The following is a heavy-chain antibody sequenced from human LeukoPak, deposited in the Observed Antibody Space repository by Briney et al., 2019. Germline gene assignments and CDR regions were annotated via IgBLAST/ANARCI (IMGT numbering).Heavy chain of an antibody. CDR2: INPNSGDT. CDR3: ARVDSGHDYGPS. D-gene: IGHD5-12*01. CDR1: GYTFTAYY. Sequence: ASVKVSCKASGYTFTAYYMHWVRQVPGQGLEWMGRINPNSGDTDYAQKFQGRVIMTRDTSISTAYMEVSRLRSDDTAVCYCARVDSGHDYGPSWGQGTTVTVPS. J-gene: IGHJ3*01. V-gene: IGHV1-2*06.